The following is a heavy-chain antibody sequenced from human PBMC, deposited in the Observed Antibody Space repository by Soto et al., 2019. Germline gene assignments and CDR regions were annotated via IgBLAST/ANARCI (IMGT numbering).Heavy chain of an antibody. D-gene: IGHD6-13*01. CDR3: ARSLRYSSSWYYFDY. CDR1: GFTFSSYA. V-gene: IGHV3-23*01. Sequence: GGSLRLSCAASGFTFSSYAMSWVRQAPGKGLEWVSAISGSGGSTYYADSVKGRFTISRDNSKNTLYLQMNSLRAEDTAVYYSARSLRYSSSWYYFDYWGQGTLVTVSS. CDR2: ISGSGGST. J-gene: IGHJ4*02.